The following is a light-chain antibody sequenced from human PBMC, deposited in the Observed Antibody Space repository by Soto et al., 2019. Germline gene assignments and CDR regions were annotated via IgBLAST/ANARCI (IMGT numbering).Light chain of an antibody. CDR1: QSVSSN. Sequence: IVITQAPATPSVSPGGRVILSFRASQSVSSNLAWYQQKPGQATRLIIYGASTRANGIPVRFSGSGSGTEFTLTISSLQSEDLAVYYCQQYDNWHPKTFGQGTKVDIK. J-gene: IGKJ1*01. CDR3: QQYDNWHPKT. CDR2: GAS. V-gene: IGKV3-15*01.